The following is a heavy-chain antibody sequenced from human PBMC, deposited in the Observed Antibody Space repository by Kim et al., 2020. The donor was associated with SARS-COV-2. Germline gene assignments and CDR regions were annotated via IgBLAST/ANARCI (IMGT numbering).Heavy chain of an antibody. D-gene: IGHD6-19*01. CDR3: GSAVARRVVDY. J-gene: IGHJ4*02. CDR2: T. Sequence: TSYAYSMKVRFTISSDSAKNTLYLQMNSLRAEDTGVYYCGSAVARRVVDYWGQGSLVTVSS. V-gene: IGHV3-74*01.